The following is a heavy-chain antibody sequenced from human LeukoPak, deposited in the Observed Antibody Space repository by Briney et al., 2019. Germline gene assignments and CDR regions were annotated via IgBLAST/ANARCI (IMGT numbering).Heavy chain of an antibody. CDR2: ISGNSNNI. J-gene: IGHJ4*02. CDR3: AREVRDGYNFFDY. V-gene: IGHV3-21*01. D-gene: IGHD5-24*01. CDR1: GFTFSSYS. Sequence: GGSLRLSCTASGFTFSSYSMTWVRQAPGKGLEWVSSISGNSNNIDYADSVKGRFTISRDNAKNSLYMQVNSLRAEDTAVYYCAREVRDGYNFFDYWGQGTLVTVSS.